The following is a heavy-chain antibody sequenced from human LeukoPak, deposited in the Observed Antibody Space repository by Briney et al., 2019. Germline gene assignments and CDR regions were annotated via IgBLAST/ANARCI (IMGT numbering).Heavy chain of an antibody. Sequence: ASVKVSCKASGYTFTSYYMHWVRQAPGQGLEWMGWINPNSGGTNYAQKIQGRVTMTRDTSISTAYMELSRLRSDDTAVYYCARASDYYGSGSYYPNYWGQGTLVTVS. CDR2: INPNSGGT. J-gene: IGHJ4*02. CDR1: GYTFTSYY. V-gene: IGHV1-2*02. D-gene: IGHD3-10*01. CDR3: ARASDYYGSGSYYPNY.